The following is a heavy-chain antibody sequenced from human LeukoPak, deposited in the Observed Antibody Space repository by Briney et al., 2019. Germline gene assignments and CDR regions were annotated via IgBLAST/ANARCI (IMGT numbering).Heavy chain of an antibody. CDR2: ICYSGST. CDR1: GGSISSSSYY. D-gene: IGHD6-13*01. Sequence: SETLSLTXTVSGGSISSSSYYWGWIRQPPGKGLEWIGSICYSGSTYYNPSLKSRVTISVDTSKNQFSLKLSSVTAADTAVYYCARQGIAAVGTSGWFDPWGQGTLVTVSS. J-gene: IGHJ5*02. V-gene: IGHV4-39*01. CDR3: ARQGIAAVGTSGWFDP.